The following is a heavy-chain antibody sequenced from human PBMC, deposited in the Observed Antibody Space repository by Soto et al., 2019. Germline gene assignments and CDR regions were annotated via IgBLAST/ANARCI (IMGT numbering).Heavy chain of an antibody. CDR3: AQQGHGAFDI. J-gene: IGHJ3*02. CDR2: ISSSSSYI. V-gene: IGHV3-21*01. Sequence: EVQLVESGGGLVKPGGSLRLSCAASGFTFSSYSMNWVRQAPGKGLEWVSSISSSSSYIYYADSVKVRFTISRDNAKNSLYLQMNSLRAEDTAVYYCAQQGHGAFDIWGQGTMVTVSS. CDR1: GFTFSSYS.